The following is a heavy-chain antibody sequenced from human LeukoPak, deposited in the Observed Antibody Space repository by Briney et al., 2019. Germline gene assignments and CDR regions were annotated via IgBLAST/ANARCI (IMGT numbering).Heavy chain of an antibody. CDR3: ARSYSSSPQDY. J-gene: IGHJ4*02. CDR2: INHSGST. V-gene: IGHV4-34*01. D-gene: IGHD6-13*01. Sequence: SETLSLTRAVYGGSFSGYYWSWIRQPPGKGLEWIGEINHSGSTNYNPSLKSRVTISVDTSKNQFSLKLSSVTDADTAVYYCARSYSSSPQDYWGQGTLVTVSS. CDR1: GGSFSGYY.